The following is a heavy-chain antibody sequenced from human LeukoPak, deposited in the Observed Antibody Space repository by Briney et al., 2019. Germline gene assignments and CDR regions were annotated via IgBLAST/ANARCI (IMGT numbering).Heavy chain of an antibody. CDR2: ISSSSSYI. CDR1: GFTFSSYS. J-gene: IGHJ5*02. D-gene: IGHD2-2*01. CDR3: ARGRDCSSTSCAAKGHWFDP. Sequence: GGSLRLSCAASGFTFSSYSMNWVRQAPGKGLEWGSSISSSSSYIYYADSVKGRFTISRDNAKNSLYLQMNSLRAEDTAVYYCARGRDCSSTSCAAKGHWFDPWGQGTLVTVSS. V-gene: IGHV3-21*01.